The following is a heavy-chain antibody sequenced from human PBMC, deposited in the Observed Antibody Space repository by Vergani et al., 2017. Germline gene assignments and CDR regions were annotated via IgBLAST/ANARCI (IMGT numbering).Heavy chain of an antibody. Sequence: QVHLVESGGGVVQPGRSLRISCVVSGFTSSYYGMHWVRQAPGKGLEWVAVISYEGTQKYYADSVKGRFTISRDNSKSTLYLQMNSLRTEDTAVYYCATKSCGTPGCQIGYFREWGQGTLVTVSS. D-gene: IGHD2-15*01. CDR1: GFTSSYYG. CDR2: ISYEGTQK. J-gene: IGHJ1*01. V-gene: IGHV3-30*03. CDR3: ATKSCGTPGCQIGYFRE.